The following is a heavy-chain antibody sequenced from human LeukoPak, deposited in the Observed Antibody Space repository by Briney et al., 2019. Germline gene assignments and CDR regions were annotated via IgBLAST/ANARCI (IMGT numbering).Heavy chain of an antibody. Sequence: ASVKVSCKASGGTFSIYAISWVRQAPGQGLEWMGGIIPIFGTANYAQKFQGRVTITADESTSTAYMELSSLRSEDTAVYYCARAARSSSWYSYWGQGTLVTVSS. CDR1: GGTFSIYA. D-gene: IGHD6-13*01. J-gene: IGHJ4*02. CDR3: ARAARSSSWYSY. CDR2: IIPIFGTA. V-gene: IGHV1-69*13.